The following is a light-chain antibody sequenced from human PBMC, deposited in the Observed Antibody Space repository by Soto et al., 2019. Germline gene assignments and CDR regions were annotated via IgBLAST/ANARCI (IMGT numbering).Light chain of an antibody. CDR2: DAS. CDR1: QDISNY. Sequence: DIQMTQSPSSLSASVGDSATITCQASQDISNYLNWYQQKPGKAPKLLIYDASNLETGVPSRFSGSGSGTDFTFTISSLQPEDIATYYCQQYDNLPAFGGGTKVDI. V-gene: IGKV1-33*01. J-gene: IGKJ4*01. CDR3: QQYDNLPA.